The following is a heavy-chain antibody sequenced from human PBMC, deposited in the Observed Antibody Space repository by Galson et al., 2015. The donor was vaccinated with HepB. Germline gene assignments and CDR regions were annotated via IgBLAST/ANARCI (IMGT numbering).Heavy chain of an antibody. J-gene: IGHJ4*02. D-gene: IGHD6-19*01. CDR3: EREGDSSGWPYFDY. V-gene: IGHV7-4-1*01. Sequence: SVKVSCKASGYTFTSYAMNWVRQAPGQGLEWMGWINTNTGNPTYAQGFTGRFVFSLDTSVSTAYLQIRSLKAEDTALYYCEREGDSSGWPYFDYWGQGTLVTVSS. CDR2: INTNTGNP. CDR1: GYTFTSYA.